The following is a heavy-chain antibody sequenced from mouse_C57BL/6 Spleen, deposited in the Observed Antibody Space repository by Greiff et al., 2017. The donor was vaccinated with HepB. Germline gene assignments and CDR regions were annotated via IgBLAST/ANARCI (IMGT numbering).Heavy chain of an antibody. D-gene: IGHD3-2*02. Sequence: EVQLQQSGPELVKPGASVKISCKASGYTFTDYYMNWVKQSHGKSLEWIGDINPNNGGTSYNQKFKGKATLTVDKSSSTAYMELRSLTSEDSAVYYCASGELRLPLFDYWGQGTTLTVSS. CDR1: GYTFTDYY. CDR3: ASGELRLPLFDY. CDR2: INPNNGGT. J-gene: IGHJ2*01. V-gene: IGHV1-26*01.